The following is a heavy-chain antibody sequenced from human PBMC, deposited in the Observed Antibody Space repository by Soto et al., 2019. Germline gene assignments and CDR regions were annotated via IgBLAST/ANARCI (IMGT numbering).Heavy chain of an antibody. CDR3: ARPNLEYSSSSSPYYFDY. CDR2: IIPIFGTA. V-gene: IGHV1-69*13. CDR1: GGTFSSYA. D-gene: IGHD6-6*01. Sequence: SVKVSCKASGGTFSSYAISWVRQAPGQGLEWMGGIIPIFGTANYAQKFQGRVTITADESTSTAYMELSSLRSEDTAVYYCARPNLEYSSSSSPYYFDYWGQGTLVTVSS. J-gene: IGHJ4*02.